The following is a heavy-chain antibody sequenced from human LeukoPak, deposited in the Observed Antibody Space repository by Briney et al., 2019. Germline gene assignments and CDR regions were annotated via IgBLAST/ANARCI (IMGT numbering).Heavy chain of an antibody. CDR3: ARRGYSYGSILR. V-gene: IGHV4-34*01. CDR2: INHSGST. J-gene: IGHJ4*02. D-gene: IGHD5-18*01. CDR1: GGSISGYY. Sequence: PSETLSLTCTVSGGSISGYYWSWIRQPPGKGLEWIGEINHSGSTNYNPSLKSRVTISVDTSKNQFSLKLSSVTAADTAVYYCARRGYSYGSILRWGQGTLVTVSS.